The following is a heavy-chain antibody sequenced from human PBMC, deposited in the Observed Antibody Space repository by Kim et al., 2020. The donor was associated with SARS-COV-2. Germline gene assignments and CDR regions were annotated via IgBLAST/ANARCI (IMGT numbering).Heavy chain of an antibody. CDR2: ISYDGSNK. CDR3: ARGVDIVVVVAAMDY. D-gene: IGHD2-15*01. Sequence: GGSLRLSCAASGFTFSSYAMHWVRQAPGKGLEWVAVISYDGSNKYYADSVKGRFTISRDNSKNTLYLQMNSLRAEDTAVYYCARGVDIVVVVAAMDYWG. J-gene: IGHJ4*01. V-gene: IGHV3-30*04. CDR1: GFTFSSYA.